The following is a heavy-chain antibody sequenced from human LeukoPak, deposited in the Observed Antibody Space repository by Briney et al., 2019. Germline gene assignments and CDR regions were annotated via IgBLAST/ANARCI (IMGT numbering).Heavy chain of an antibody. CDR1: GVSFSGYY. CDR3: ARGTWIQLWLRRFYFDY. V-gene: IGHV4-34*01. CDR2: INHSGST. D-gene: IGHD5-18*01. Sequence: SETLSLTCAVYGVSFSGYYWSWIRQPPGKGLEWIGEINHSGSTNYNPSLKSRVTISVDTSKNQFSLKLSSVTAADTAVYYCARGTWIQLWLRRFYFDYWGQGTLVTVSS. J-gene: IGHJ4*02.